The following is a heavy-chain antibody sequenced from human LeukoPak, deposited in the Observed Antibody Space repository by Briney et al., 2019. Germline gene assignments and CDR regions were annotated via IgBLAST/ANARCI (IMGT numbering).Heavy chain of an antibody. CDR3: AKERGGEFDY. J-gene: IGHJ4*02. D-gene: IGHD2-21*01. CDR1: GFTFNNYA. V-gene: IGHV3-23*01. Sequence: PGGSLRLSCAASGFTFNNYAMSWVRQAPGKGLEWVSSISGTGDGRNYADSVKGRFTISRDNSRSTLYLQMNSLRAEDTAEYYCAKERGGEFDYWGQGTLVTVSS. CDR2: ISGTGDGR.